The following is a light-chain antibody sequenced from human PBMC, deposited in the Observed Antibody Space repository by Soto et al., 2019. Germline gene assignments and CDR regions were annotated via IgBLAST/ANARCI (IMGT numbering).Light chain of an antibody. CDR1: QSVSSNY. CDR2: DAS. CDR3: QQNGSSPYT. J-gene: IGKJ2*01. Sequence: EIVLTQSPGTLSLSPGERATLSCRASQSVSSNYLAWYQQKPGQAPRLLMYDASSGATAIPDRFSGSGSGTDFTLTISRLEPEDFAVYYCQQNGSSPYTFGQGTKLVIK. V-gene: IGKV3-20*01.